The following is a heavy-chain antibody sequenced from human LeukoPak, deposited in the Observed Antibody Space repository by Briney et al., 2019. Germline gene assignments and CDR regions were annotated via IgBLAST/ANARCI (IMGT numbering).Heavy chain of an antibody. V-gene: IGHV1-8*01. Sequence: ASVKVSCKASGYTFSNYDINWVRQATGQGLEWMGWMNPNSGDTGYAQKLQGRVTMTTDTSTSTAYMELRSLRSDDTAVYYCAREDLYSGSYYPGIWGQGTLVTVSS. D-gene: IGHD1-26*01. CDR1: GYTFSNYD. J-gene: IGHJ4*02. CDR2: MNPNSGDT. CDR3: AREDLYSGSYYPGI.